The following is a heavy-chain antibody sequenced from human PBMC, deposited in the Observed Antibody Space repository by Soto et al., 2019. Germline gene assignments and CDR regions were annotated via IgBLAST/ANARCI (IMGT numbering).Heavy chain of an antibody. CDR3: AREPEAEGTVNWFDP. J-gene: IGHJ5*01. D-gene: IGHD4-17*01. Sequence: DVQLRESGGGLVQPGGSLRLSCAASGFTFSSHAMAWVRQAPGKGLEWVSGISNSGGSTYYADSVRGRFTISRDNSKNTLYLQMSSLRVEDTAVYHCAREPEAEGTVNWFDPWGLGTLVTVSS. CDR1: GFTFSSHA. V-gene: IGHV3-23*01. CDR2: ISNSGGST.